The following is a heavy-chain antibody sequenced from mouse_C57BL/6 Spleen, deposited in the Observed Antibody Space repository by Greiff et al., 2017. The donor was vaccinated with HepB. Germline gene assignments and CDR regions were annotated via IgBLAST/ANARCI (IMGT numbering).Heavy chain of an antibody. Sequence: VQLQQSGPVLVKPGASVKMSCKASGYTFTDYYMNWVKQSHGKSLEWIGVINPYNGGTSYNQKFKGKATLTVDKSSSTAYMELNSLTSEDSAVYYCARFPTVVAPYCFDYWGQGTTLTVSS. CDR1: GYTFTDYY. CDR3: ARFPTVVAPYCFDY. J-gene: IGHJ2*01. V-gene: IGHV1-19*01. CDR2: INPYNGGT. D-gene: IGHD1-1*01.